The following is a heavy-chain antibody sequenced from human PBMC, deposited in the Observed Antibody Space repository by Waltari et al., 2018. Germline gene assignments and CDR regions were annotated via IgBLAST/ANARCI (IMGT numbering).Heavy chain of an antibody. V-gene: IGHV4-59*13. Sequence: QVQLQESGPGLVKPSETLSLTCSVSGAPITGTYWSWIRQPPGKGLEWLGYISYSGSATYNTSLKSRVTISVDTAKNQFSLKVRSVTAADTAVYYCAKAGDGYSYYYYYMDVWGNGTTVTVSS. CDR2: ISYSGSA. CDR3: AKAGDGYSYYYYYMDV. D-gene: IGHD4-4*01. J-gene: IGHJ6*03. CDR1: GAPITGTY.